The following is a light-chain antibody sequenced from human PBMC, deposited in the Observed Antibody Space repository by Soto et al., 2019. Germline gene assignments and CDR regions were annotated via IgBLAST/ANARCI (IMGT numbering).Light chain of an antibody. CDR2: DAS. V-gene: IGKV3-11*01. Sequence: EIVLIQSPATLSLSPGERATLSFRASQSVGSYLAWYQHKPGQAPRLLISDASNRATGIPARFSGSGSETDFNLTITSLEPEDFAVYYCQQRSDWPPITFGQGTRLEVK. J-gene: IGKJ5*01. CDR1: QSVGSY. CDR3: QQRSDWPPIT.